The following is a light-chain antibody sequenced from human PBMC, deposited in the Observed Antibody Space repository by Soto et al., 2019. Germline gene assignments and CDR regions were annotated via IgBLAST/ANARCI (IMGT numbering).Light chain of an antibody. CDR3: QSYDSSLSGWV. J-gene: IGLJ3*02. Sequence: QSVLTQPPSVSGAPGQRVTISCTGSSSNIGAGYDVHWYQQLPGTAPKLLIYGNNNRPSGVPDRFSGSKSDTSASLAITWLQDEDEADYYCQSYDSSLSGWVFGGGTKLTVL. CDR2: GNN. CDR1: SSNIGAGYD. V-gene: IGLV1-40*01.